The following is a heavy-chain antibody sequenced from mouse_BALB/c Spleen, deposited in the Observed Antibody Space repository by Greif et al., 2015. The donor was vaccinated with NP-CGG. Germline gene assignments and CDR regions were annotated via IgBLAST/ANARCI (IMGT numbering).Heavy chain of an antibody. CDR1: GYTFTSYW. CDR3: ARSGYGSYAMDY. J-gene: IGHJ4*01. CDR2: INPSTGYT. V-gene: IGHV1-7*01. Sequence: VQGVESGAELAKPGASVKMSCKASGYTFTSYWMHWVKQRPGQGLEWIGYINPSTGYTEYNQKFKDKATLTADKSSSTAYMQLSSLTSEDSAVYYCARSGYGSYAMDYWGQGTSVTVSS. D-gene: IGHD1-1*01.